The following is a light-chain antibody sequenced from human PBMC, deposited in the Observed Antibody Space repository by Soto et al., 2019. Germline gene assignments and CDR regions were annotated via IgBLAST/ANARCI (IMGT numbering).Light chain of an antibody. Sequence: EIVMTQSPATLSVSPGERATLSCRASQSVSSNLAWYQQKPGQAPRLLIYGASTRATGIPARFSGSGSETEFTPTISSLQSEDFAVYYCQQYNNWPPWTFGQGTKVDIK. CDR3: QQYNNWPPWT. CDR2: GAS. J-gene: IGKJ1*01. V-gene: IGKV3-15*01. CDR1: QSVSSN.